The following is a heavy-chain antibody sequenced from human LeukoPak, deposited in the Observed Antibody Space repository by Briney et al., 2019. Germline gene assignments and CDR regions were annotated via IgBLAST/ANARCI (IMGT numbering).Heavy chain of an antibody. CDR2: ISSSSSYI. V-gene: IGHV3-21*01. Sequence: PGGSLRLSRAASGFTFSSYAMSWVRQAPGKGLEWVSSISSSSSYIYYADSVKGRFTISRDNAKNSLYLQMNSLRAEDTAVYYCARWGPTIRGVQNNWGQGTLVTVSS. J-gene: IGHJ4*02. CDR1: GFTFSSYA. CDR3: ARWGPTIRGVQNN. D-gene: IGHD3-10*01.